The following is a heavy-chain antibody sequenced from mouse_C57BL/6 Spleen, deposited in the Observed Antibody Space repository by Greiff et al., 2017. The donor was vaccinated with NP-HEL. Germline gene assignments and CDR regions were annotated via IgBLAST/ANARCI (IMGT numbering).Heavy chain of an antibody. CDR3: ARGSIYDDYDDGSAWFAY. J-gene: IGHJ3*01. D-gene: IGHD2-4*01. Sequence: QVQLQQPGAELVKPGASVKLSCKASGYTFTSYWMHWVKQRPGRGLEWIGRIDPNSGGTKYNEKFKSKATLTVDKPSSTAYMQLSSLTSEDSAVYYCARGSIYDDYDDGSAWFAYWGQGTLVTVSA. CDR2: IDPNSGGT. CDR1: GYTFTSYW. V-gene: IGHV1-72*01.